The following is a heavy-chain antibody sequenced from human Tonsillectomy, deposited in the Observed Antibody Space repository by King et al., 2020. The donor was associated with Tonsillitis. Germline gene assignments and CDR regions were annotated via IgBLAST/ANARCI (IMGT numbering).Heavy chain of an antibody. CDR2: IYHSGST. D-gene: IGHD6-13*01. V-gene: IGHV4-4*02. J-gene: IGHJ5*02. Sequence: QLQESGPGLVKPSGTLSLTCAVSGGSISSSNWWRWVRQPPGKGLEWIGEIYHSGSTNYNPSLKSRVTISVDKSKNQFSLKLSSVTAADTAVYYCAREKARIAAARWFDPWGQGTLVTVSS. CDR1: GGSISSSNW. CDR3: AREKARIAAARWFDP.